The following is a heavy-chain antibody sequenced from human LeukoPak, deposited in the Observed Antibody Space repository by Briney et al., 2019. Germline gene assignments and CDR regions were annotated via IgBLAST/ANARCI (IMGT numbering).Heavy chain of an antibody. D-gene: IGHD2-15*01. CDR1: GFTFSSYA. Sequence: AGGSLRLSCAASGFTFSSYAMSWVRQAPGKGLEWGSAISGSGSSTYYADSVKGRFTISRDNSKNTLYLQMNSLRAEDTGVYYCAKDQQRYCSGGSCLNSFDYWGQGTLVTVSS. CDR2: ISGSGSST. V-gene: IGHV3-23*01. J-gene: IGHJ4*02. CDR3: AKDQQRYCSGGSCLNSFDY.